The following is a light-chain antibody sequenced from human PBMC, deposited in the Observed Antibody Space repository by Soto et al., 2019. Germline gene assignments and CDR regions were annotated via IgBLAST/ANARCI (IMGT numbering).Light chain of an antibody. CDR2: DAS. CDR1: QSVGSVY. CDR3: QQRSNWPPTWT. J-gene: IGKJ1*01. V-gene: IGKV3-11*01. Sequence: DIVLTPSPGTLSLSPGERATLSCRASQSVGSVYLAWYQQKPGQAPRLLIYDASNRATGIPARFSGSGSGTDFTLTISSLEPEDFAVYYCQQRSNWPPTWTFGQGTKVDIK.